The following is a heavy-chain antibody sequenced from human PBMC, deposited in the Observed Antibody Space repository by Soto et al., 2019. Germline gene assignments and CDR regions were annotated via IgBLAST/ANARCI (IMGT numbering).Heavy chain of an antibody. V-gene: IGHV1-8*01. Sequence: ASVKVSCKASGYTFTSYDINWVRQATGQGLEWMGWMNPNSGNTGYAQKFQGRVTMTRNTSISTAYMELSSLRSEDTAVYYCARGKGYCISTSCRTGHRKNYYYYMDVWGKGTTVTVSS. D-gene: IGHD2-2*01. CDR1: GYTFTSYD. CDR2: MNPNSGNT. J-gene: IGHJ6*03. CDR3: ARGKGYCISTSCRTGHRKNYYYYMDV.